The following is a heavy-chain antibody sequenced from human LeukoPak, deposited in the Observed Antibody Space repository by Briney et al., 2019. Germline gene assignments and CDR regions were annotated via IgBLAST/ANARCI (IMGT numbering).Heavy chain of an antibody. CDR3: ARLRRVTVATYNYYYLDL. Sequence: PSETLSVTCTVSGGSISPDYWGWIRQPPGKGLEWIAYVYYTGTTNFNPSLKSRFSISVDASRNQLSLRLTSVTAADTAVYYCARLRRVTVATYNYYYLDLWGRGTLVTVSS. J-gene: IGHJ2*01. CDR1: GGSISPDY. CDR2: VYYTGTT. D-gene: IGHD6-19*01. V-gene: IGHV4-59*01.